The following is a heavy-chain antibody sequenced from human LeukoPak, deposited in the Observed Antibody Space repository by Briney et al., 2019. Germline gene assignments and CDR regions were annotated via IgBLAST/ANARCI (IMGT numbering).Heavy chain of an antibody. D-gene: IGHD2-15*01. CDR1: GFTFSNYA. Sequence: GGSLRLSCTASGFTFSNYAMSWVRQAPGKGLEWVSTISGSDGSTYYADSVKGRFTISRDNAKNSLYLQMNSLRAEDTAVYYCARDISYCSGGSCYSSAFDIWGQGTMVTVSS. CDR3: ARDISYCSGGSCYSSAFDI. J-gene: IGHJ3*02. V-gene: IGHV3-23*01. CDR2: ISGSDGST.